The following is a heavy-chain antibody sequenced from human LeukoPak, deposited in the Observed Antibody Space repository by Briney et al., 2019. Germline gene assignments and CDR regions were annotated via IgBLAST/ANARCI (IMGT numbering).Heavy chain of an antibody. D-gene: IGHD6-13*01. CDR2: ISNSGIII. J-gene: IGHJ4*01. CDR3: ARAGAATH. Sequence: GGSLRLSCAASGFAFSDYEMNWVRQAPGKGRDWVSYISNSGIIIYYADSVKGRFTISRDNANSSLYLQMNNLRAEDTAVYYCARAGAATHWGHGTLVTVSA. V-gene: IGHV3-48*03. CDR1: GFAFSDYE.